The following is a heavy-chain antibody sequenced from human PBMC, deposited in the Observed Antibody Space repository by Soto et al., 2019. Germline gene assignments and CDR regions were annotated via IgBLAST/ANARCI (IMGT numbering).Heavy chain of an antibody. Sequence: ASVKVSCKASGYTFASYGLSWVRQAPGQGLEWMGWISAYNRNTNSAQNLQGRVTMTTDTSTSTAYMELRSLRSDDTAVYYCARDLGHYFDYWGQGTLVTVS. J-gene: IGHJ4*02. CDR3: ARDLGHYFDY. CDR1: GYTFASYG. CDR2: ISAYNRNT. V-gene: IGHV1-18*01.